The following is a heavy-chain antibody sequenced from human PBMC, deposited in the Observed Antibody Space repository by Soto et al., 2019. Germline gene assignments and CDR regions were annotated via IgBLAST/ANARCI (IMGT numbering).Heavy chain of an antibody. Sequence: QVQLVESGGGLVKPGGSLRLSCAASGFSFGDSYMSWIRQSAGKGLEWLSYISGGSSYTKYAVSVKGRFTISRDNARRSLFLQVNGLRADDTAIYYCAKTRVADSGYYFDHWGQGTMVTVSS. V-gene: IGHV3-11*05. CDR2: ISGGSSYT. D-gene: IGHD3-10*01. CDR1: GFSFGDSY. J-gene: IGHJ4*02. CDR3: AKTRVADSGYYFDH.